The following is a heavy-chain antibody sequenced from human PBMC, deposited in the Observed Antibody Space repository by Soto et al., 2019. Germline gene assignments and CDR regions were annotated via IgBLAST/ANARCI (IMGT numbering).Heavy chain of an antibody. Sequence: PGGSLRLSCAASGFTFSSYAMHWVRQAPGKGLEWVAVISYDGSNKYYADSVKGRLTISRDNSKNTLYLQMNSLRAEDTAVYYCAREEVLGAAGDYYYYGMDVWGQGTTVTVSS. CDR3: AREEVLGAAGDYYYYGMDV. D-gene: IGHD6-13*01. CDR2: ISYDGSNK. V-gene: IGHV3-30-3*01. CDR1: GFTFSSYA. J-gene: IGHJ6*02.